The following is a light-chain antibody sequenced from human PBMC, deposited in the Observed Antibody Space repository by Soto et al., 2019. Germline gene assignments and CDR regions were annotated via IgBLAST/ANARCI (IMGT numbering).Light chain of an antibody. CDR2: GAS. CDR3: QQYGNSRGT. Sequence: EIVLTQSPDTLSLSPGQRATLSCRASQSFRSDYFAWYQQKPGQAPRLLIYGASSRATGIPDRFSGSGSGTDFTLTISGLEPEDFAVYYCQQYGNSRGTFGQGTKVDIK. J-gene: IGKJ1*01. V-gene: IGKV3-20*01. CDR1: QSFRSDY.